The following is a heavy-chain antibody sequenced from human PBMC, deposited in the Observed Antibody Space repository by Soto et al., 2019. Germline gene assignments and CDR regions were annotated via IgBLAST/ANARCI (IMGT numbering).Heavy chain of an antibody. D-gene: IGHD5-18*01. CDR2: INPSGGST. J-gene: IGHJ5*02. CDR3: AREVEGDTAMVSRCWFDP. CDR1: GYTFTSYY. V-gene: IGHV1-46*01. Sequence: ASVKVSCKASGYTFTSYYMHWVRQAPGQGLEWMGIINPSGGSTSYAQKFQGRVTMTRDTSTSTVYMELSSLRSEDTAVYYCAREVEGDTAMVSRCWFDPWGQGTLVTVSS.